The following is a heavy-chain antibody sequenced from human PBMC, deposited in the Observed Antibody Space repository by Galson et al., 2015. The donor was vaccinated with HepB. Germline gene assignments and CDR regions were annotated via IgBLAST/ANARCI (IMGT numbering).Heavy chain of an antibody. CDR3: ARDLPDYYDSSGPSFDY. V-gene: IGHV1-18*01. CDR2: ISVHDGDT. CDR1: DDMFKGHG. D-gene: IGHD3-22*01. Sequence: SVKVSCKASDDMFKGHGISWVRQAPGQGLEWVGWISVHDGDTRYAQNFQGRVTMTRDTSTSTVYMELSSLGSEDTAVYYCARDLPDYYDSSGPSFDYWGQGILVTVSS. J-gene: IGHJ4*02.